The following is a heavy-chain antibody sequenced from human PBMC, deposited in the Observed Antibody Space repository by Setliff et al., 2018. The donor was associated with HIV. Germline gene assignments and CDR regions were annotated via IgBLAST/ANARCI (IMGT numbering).Heavy chain of an antibody. V-gene: IGHV2-26*01. Sequence: SGPTLVNPTQTLTLTCTVSGFSLRESRMGVSWIRQPPGKALEWLAHIFSNDGKSYSTSLKSRLTISKDTSESQVVLTMTNMDPVDTATYYCARIGGDSSGWYPSFFFDYWGQGTLVTVSS. CDR3: ARIGGDSSGWYPSFFFDY. J-gene: IGHJ4*02. CDR1: GFSLRESRMG. CDR2: IFSNDGK. D-gene: IGHD6-19*01.